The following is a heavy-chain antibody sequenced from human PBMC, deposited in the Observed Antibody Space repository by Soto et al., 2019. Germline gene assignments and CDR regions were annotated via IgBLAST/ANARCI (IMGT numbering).Heavy chain of an antibody. CDR3: ARGTMIVVVTSSDAFDI. J-gene: IGHJ3*02. CDR2: ISGSGGST. Sequence: PGGSLRLSCAASGFTFSSYAMSWVRQAPGKGLEWVSGISGSGGSTYYADSVKGRFTISRDNSKNTLYLQMNSLRAEDTAVYYCARGTMIVVVTSSDAFDIWGQGTMVTVSS. D-gene: IGHD3-22*01. CDR1: GFTFSSYA. V-gene: IGHV3-23*01.